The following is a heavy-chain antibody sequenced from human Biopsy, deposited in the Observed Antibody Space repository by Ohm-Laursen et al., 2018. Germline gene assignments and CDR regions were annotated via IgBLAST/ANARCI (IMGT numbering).Heavy chain of an antibody. V-gene: IGHV4-39*01. D-gene: IGHD3-3*01. CDR3: ARQVDFWSGYVDY. Sequence: GTLSLTCTVSGGSISDSTYHWGWIRQSPGKGLEWIGNIYYSVNTDYSPSLKSRVTISVDTSNNQFSLKRRSVTAADTAVYYCARQVDFWSGYVDYWGQGTLVAVSP. CDR1: GGSISDSTYH. CDR2: IYYSVNT. J-gene: IGHJ4*02.